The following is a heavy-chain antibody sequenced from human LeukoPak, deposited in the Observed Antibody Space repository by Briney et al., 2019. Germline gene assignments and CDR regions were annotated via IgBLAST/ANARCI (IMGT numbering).Heavy chain of an antibody. Sequence: GGSLRLSCAASGISFSSYGMYWVRQAPGKGLEWVTVISSDGSDKNYADSVKGRFTTSGDNSKNTLYLQMNSLRAEDTAVYYCAKGPGGGSFPPDYWGQGTLVTVSS. V-gene: IGHV3-30*18. CDR1: GISFSSYG. CDR2: ISSDGSDK. CDR3: AKGPGGGSFPPDY. D-gene: IGHD1-26*01. J-gene: IGHJ4*02.